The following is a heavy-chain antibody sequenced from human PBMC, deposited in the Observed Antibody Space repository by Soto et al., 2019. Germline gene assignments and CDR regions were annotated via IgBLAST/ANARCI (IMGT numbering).Heavy chain of an antibody. D-gene: IGHD3-22*01. CDR1: GFTFSSYG. V-gene: IGHV3-30*18. CDR2: ISYDGSNK. J-gene: IGHJ4*02. Sequence: VGSLRLSCAASGFTFSSYGMHWVRQAPGKGLEWVAVISYDGSNKYYADSVKGRFTISRDNSKNTLYLQMNNLRAEDTAVYYCAKVHHYYDSSGYDFDYWGQGTLVTVSS. CDR3: AKVHHYYDSSGYDFDY.